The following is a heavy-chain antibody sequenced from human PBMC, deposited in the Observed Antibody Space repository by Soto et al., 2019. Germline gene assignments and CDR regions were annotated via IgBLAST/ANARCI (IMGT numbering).Heavy chain of an antibody. CDR1: GGTFSSYT. Sequence: QVQLVQSGAEVKKPGSSVKVSCKASGGTFSSYTISWVRQAPGQGLEWMGRIIPILGIANYAQKFQGRVKNTADKTTSTAYMELSSLRSEDTAVYYCASDCSGGSCYAAFDYWGQGTLVTVSS. V-gene: IGHV1-69*02. CDR3: ASDCSGGSCYAAFDY. D-gene: IGHD2-15*01. CDR2: IIPILGIA. J-gene: IGHJ4*02.